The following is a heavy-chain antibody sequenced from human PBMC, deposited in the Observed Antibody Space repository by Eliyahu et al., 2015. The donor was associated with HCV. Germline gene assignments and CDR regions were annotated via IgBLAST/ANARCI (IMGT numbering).Heavy chain of an antibody. J-gene: IGHJ4*01. Sequence: EVQLVESGGGLVKPGGTLRLXCAXSGFTFHTXGMTWVRQAPGKGLEWVSSISDDGRSIYYADSVKGRFTISRDNAKNSLYLQMNSLRVEDTAFYFCAKDPRSRHESTTVTSKNWGHGTLVTVSS. CDR2: ISDDGRSI. V-gene: IGHV3-21*06. CDR1: GFTFHTXG. CDR3: AKDPRSRHESTTVTSKN. D-gene: IGHD4-17*01.